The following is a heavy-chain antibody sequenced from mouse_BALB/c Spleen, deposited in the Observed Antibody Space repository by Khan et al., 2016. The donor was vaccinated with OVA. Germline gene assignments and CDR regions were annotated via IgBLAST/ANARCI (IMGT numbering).Heavy chain of an antibody. CDR2: IWGGGGT. CDR3: ARAYYRYDGYYAMDY. V-gene: IGHV2-6-4*01. J-gene: IGHJ4*01. D-gene: IGHD2-14*01. CDR1: GFSLSRYN. Sequence: VQLKESGPGLVAPSQSLSITCTVSGFSLSRYNIHWVRQPPGKGLEWLGMIWGGGGTDYNSTLKSRLNISKDNSKSQVFLKMNSLQTDDTAMYYCARAYYRYDGYYAMDYWGQGTSVTVPS.